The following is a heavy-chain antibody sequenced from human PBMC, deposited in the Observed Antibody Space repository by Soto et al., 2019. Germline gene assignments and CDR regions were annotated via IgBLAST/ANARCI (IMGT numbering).Heavy chain of an antibody. CDR1: GGSFSGYY. J-gene: IGHJ6*02. CDR2: INHSGST. CDR3: ARDGLGITMVRGVISGYGMDV. Sequence: PSETLSLTCAVYGGSFSGYYWSWIRQPPGKGLEWIGEINHSGSTNYNPSLKSRVTISVDTSKNQFSLKLSSVTAADTAVYYCARDGLGITMVRGVISGYGMDVWGQGTTVTVSS. V-gene: IGHV4-34*01. D-gene: IGHD3-10*01.